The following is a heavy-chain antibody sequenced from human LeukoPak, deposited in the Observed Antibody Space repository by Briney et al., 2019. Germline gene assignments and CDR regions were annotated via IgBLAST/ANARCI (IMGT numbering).Heavy chain of an antibody. D-gene: IGHD2-15*01. CDR1: GGSISSYY. CDR2: IYYGGRT. J-gene: IGHJ2*01. Sequence: SQTLSLTCRVSGGSISSYYWSWIRQPPGEGLECLGSIYYGGRTNYNPSLKSRVTISVDTSKNHFSLNLSSVTAADTAVYYWARRVRAYCSGGSCYDDWYSDLWGRGTLVTVSS. CDR3: ARRVRAYCSGGSCYDDWYSDL. V-gene: IGHV4-59*08.